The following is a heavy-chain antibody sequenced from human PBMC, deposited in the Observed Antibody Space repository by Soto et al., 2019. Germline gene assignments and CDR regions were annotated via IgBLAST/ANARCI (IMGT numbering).Heavy chain of an antibody. J-gene: IGHJ4*02. CDR1: GLSFYNYA. Sequence: PCGSLRLSCAASGLSFYNYAIHWARKAPGKGLEGVAVIWYDGSNKYYADSVKGRFTISKDNSQNTLYLQMNSLRAEDTAVYYCTREPYGGSQYYFDSWGQGTLVTVSS. CDR3: TREPYGGSQYYFDS. D-gene: IGHD1-26*01. CDR2: IWYDGSNK. V-gene: IGHV3-33*01.